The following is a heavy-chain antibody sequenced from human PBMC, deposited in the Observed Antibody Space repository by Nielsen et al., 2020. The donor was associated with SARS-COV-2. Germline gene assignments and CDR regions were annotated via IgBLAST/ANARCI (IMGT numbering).Heavy chain of an antibody. D-gene: IGHD1-26*01. CDR3: AKDVRPVGATFYYFDS. J-gene: IGHJ4*02. CDR2: ISGSGGST. Sequence: GESLKISCAASGFSFSSYLMNWVRQAPGKGLEWVSAISGSGGSTYYADSVKGRFTISRDNSKNTLYLQMNSLRAEDTALYYCAKDVRPVGATFYYFDSWGQGTLVTVSS. CDR1: GFSFSSYL. V-gene: IGHV3-23*01.